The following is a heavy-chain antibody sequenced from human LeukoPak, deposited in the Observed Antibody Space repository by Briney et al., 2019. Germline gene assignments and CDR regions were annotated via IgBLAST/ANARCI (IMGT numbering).Heavy chain of an antibody. CDR3: ARFLPLRYFDWLPKYYFDY. CDR1: GGSISSSSHY. V-gene: IGHV4-39*01. J-gene: IGHJ4*02. Sequence: SETLSLTCTVSGGSISSSSHYWGWIRQPPGKGLEWIGSIYYSGSTYYNPSLKSRVTISVDTSKNQFSLKLASLTAADTAVYYCARFLPLRYFDWLPKYYFDYWGQGTLVTISS. D-gene: IGHD3-9*01. CDR2: IYYSGST.